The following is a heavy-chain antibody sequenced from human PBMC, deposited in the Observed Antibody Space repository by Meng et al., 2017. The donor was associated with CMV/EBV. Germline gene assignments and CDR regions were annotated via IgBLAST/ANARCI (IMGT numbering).Heavy chain of an antibody. CDR2: IIPIFGTA. J-gene: IGHJ5*02. CDR3: AREGQSGVPAAIYGFWFDP. CDR1: GFTVSSNY. V-gene: IGHV1-69*05. D-gene: IGHD2-2*02. Sequence: GGSLRLSCAASGFTVSSNYMSWVRQAPGKGLEWMGGIIPIFGTANYAQKFQGRVTITTDESTSTAYMELSSLRSEDTAVYYCAREGQSGVPAAIYGFWFDPWGQGTLVTVSS.